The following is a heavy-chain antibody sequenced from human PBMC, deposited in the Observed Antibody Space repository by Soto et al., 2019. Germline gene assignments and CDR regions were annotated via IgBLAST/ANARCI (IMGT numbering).Heavy chain of an antibody. J-gene: IGHJ4*02. D-gene: IGHD3-22*01. CDR3: ARVSHYYDSSGYYYESPTYYFDY. CDR2: INPSGGST. CDR1: GYTFTSYY. V-gene: IGHV1-46*01. Sequence: GASVKVSCKASGYTFTSYYMHWVRQAPGQGLEWMGIINPSGGSTSYAQKFQGRVTMTRDTSTSTVYMELSSLRSEDTAVYYCARVSHYYDSSGYYYESPTYYFDYWGQGTLVTVSS.